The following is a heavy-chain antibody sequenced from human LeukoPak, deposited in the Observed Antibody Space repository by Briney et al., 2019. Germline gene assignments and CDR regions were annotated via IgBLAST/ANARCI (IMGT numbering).Heavy chain of an antibody. D-gene: IGHD3-22*01. V-gene: IGHV3-23*01. CDR2: ISGSGDTT. CDR1: GFTFSSYA. CDR3: AKGKDSRGYFDY. Sequence: GGSLRLSCESSGFTFSSYAMRWVSQAPGKGLEWVSAISGSGDTTYYADSVKGRFTISRDNSKNTVSLQMNSLRADDTAVYYCAKGKDSRGYFDYWGQGTLVTVSS. J-gene: IGHJ4*02.